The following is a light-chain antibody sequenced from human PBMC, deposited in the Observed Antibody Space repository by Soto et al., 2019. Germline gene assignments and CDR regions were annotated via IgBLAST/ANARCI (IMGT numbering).Light chain of an antibody. CDR3: VLYMGSGISV. Sequence: QTVVTQEPSFSVSPGGTVTLTCGLSSGSASTSYYPSWYQQTPGQAPRTLIYSTNTRSSGVPDRFSGSILGNKAALTITGAQSDDEYDYYCVLYMGSGISVFGGGTKLTVL. V-gene: IGLV8-61*01. CDR2: STN. CDR1: SGSASTSYY. J-gene: IGLJ2*01.